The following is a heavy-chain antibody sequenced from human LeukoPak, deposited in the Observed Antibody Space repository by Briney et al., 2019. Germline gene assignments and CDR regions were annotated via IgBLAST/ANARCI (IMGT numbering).Heavy chain of an antibody. J-gene: IGHJ4*02. Sequence: ASVKVSCKVSGYTLTNYDINWVRQATGQGLEWMGWTNPNTGNTGYAQKFQGRVTMTRDTSISTAYMELSGLRSEDTAVYYCARGGDDGYDYWGQGTLVTVSS. V-gene: IGHV1-8*01. CDR1: GYTLTNYD. D-gene: IGHD5-24*01. CDR2: TNPNTGNT. CDR3: ARGGDDGYDY.